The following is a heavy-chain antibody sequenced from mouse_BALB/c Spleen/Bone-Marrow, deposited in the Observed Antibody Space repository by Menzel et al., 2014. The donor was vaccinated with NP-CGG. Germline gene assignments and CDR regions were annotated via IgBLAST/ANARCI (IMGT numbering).Heavy chain of an antibody. CDR1: GFSLTSYG. CDR3: ARDNGYYVDYAMDY. Sequence: VKLVESGPGLVAPSQSLSITCTVSGFSLTSYGVYWVRQPPGKGLEWLGVIWAGGSANYNSALMSRLSISKDNSKSQVFLKMNSLQTDDTAMYYCARDNGYYVDYAMDYWGQGTSVTVSS. V-gene: IGHV2-9*02. CDR2: IWAGGSA. J-gene: IGHJ4*01. D-gene: IGHD2-3*01.